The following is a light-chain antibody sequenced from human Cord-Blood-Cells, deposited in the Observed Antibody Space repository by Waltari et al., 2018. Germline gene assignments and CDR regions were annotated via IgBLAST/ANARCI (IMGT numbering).Light chain of an antibody. CDR2: EGS. CDR1: SRHVGGYNL. V-gene: IGLV2-23*01. Sequence: QSSLTQHVSVSGSPGPSITTPFAETSRHVGGYNLLSWYQQHPGKAPKLMIYEGSKRPSGVSNRFSGSKSGNTASLTISGLQAEDEADYYCCSYAGSSTWVFGGGTKLTVL. CDR3: CSYAGSSTWV. J-gene: IGLJ3*02.